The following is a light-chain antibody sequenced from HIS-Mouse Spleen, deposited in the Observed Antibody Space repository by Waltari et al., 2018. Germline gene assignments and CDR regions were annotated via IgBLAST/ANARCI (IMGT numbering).Light chain of an antibody. V-gene: IGKV3-20*01. CDR1: QSVSSSY. CDR3: QQYGSSPPDT. Sequence: EIVLTQSPDTLSLSPRETATLPCSASQSVSSSYLAWYQQKPGQAPRLLIYGASSRATGIPDRFSGSGSGTDFTLTISRLEPEDFAVYYCQQYGSSPPDTFGQGTKLEIK. CDR2: GAS. J-gene: IGKJ2*01.